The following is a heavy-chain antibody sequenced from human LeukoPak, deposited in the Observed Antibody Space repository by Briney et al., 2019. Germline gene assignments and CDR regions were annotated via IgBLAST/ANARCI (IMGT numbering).Heavy chain of an antibody. Sequence: GRSLRLSCAASGFTVSSNYMSWVRQAPGKGLEWVSVIYSGGSTYYADSVKGRFTISRDNSKNTLYLQMNSLRAEDTAVYYCAXXEYTSPYYFDSGGQEPLATV. D-gene: IGHD2/OR15-2a*01. CDR2: IYSGGST. CDR1: GFTVSSNY. V-gene: IGHV3-66*01. J-gene: IGHJ4*02. CDR3: AXXEYTSPYYFDS.